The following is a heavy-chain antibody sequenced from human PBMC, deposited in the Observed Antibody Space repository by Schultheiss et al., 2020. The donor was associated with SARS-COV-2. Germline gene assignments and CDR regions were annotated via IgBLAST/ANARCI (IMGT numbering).Heavy chain of an antibody. J-gene: IGHJ6*03. CDR2: ISYDGSNK. CDR1: GFTFSSYA. Sequence: GESLKISCAASGFTFSSYAMHWVRQAPGKGLEWVAVISYDGSNKYYADSVKGRFTISRDNSKNTLYLQMNSLKTEDTAVYYCTTDQDEDYYYYYMDVWGKGTTVTVSS. V-gene: IGHV3-30*07. CDR3: TTDQDEDYYYYYMDV.